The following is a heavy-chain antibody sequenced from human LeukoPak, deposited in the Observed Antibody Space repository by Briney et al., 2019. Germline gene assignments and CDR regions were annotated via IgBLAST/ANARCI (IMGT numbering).Heavy chain of an antibody. D-gene: IGHD3-3*01. Sequence: ASVKVSCKASGYTFTSYDINWVRQATGQGLEWMGWMSPNSGNTGYAQKFQGRVTMTRNTSISTAYMELSRLRSDDTAVYYCARARDYDFWSGLGYWGQGTLVTVSS. CDR3: ARARDYDFWSGLGY. CDR1: GYTFTSYD. J-gene: IGHJ4*02. CDR2: MSPNSGNT. V-gene: IGHV1-8*01.